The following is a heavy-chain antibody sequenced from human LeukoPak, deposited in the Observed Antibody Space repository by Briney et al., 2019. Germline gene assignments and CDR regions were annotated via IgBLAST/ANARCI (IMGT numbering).Heavy chain of an antibody. CDR1: GFTFSDYY. CDR3: ARVKYSGSYPHDY. D-gene: IGHD1-26*01. Sequence: NPGGSLRLSCAASGFTFSDYYMSWIRQAPGKGLEWVSYISSSGSTIYYADSVKGRFTISRDNAKNSLYLQMNSLRAEDTAVYYCARVKYSGSYPHDYWGQGTLVTVSS. CDR2: ISSSGSTI. J-gene: IGHJ4*02. V-gene: IGHV3-11*04.